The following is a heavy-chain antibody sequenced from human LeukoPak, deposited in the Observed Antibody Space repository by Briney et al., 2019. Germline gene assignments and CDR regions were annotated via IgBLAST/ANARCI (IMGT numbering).Heavy chain of an antibody. CDR3: ARGEQVGATKDRNEYFQH. D-gene: IGHD1-26*01. CDR1: GGSFSGYY. J-gene: IGHJ1*01. V-gene: IGHV4-34*01. CDR2: INHSGST. Sequence: SETLSLTCAVYGGSFSGYYWSWIRHPPGKGLEWIGEINHSGSTNYNPSLKSPVTISVDTSKNRFSLKLSSVTAADTAVYYCARGEQVGATKDRNEYFQHWGQGTLVTVSS.